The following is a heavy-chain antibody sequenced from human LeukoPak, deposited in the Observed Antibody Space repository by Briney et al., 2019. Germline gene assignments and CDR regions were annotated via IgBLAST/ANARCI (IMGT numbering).Heavy chain of an antibody. V-gene: IGHV3-53*01. CDR1: GFTVSRNY. CDR3: AREDTAMVLAIYYYYYMDV. D-gene: IGHD5-18*01. CDR2: IYSGGST. Sequence: GGSLRLSCAASGFTVSRNYMSWVRQAPGKGLESVSVIYSGGSTYYADSVRGRFTISRDNAKNTLYLQMNSLRAEDTAVYYCAREDTAMVLAIYYYYYMDVWGKGTTVTISS. J-gene: IGHJ6*03.